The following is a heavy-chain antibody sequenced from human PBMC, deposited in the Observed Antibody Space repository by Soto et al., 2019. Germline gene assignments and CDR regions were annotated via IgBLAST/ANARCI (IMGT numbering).Heavy chain of an antibody. CDR3: ARLDLRYFDWLYSPGPPATDY. V-gene: IGHV4-39*01. D-gene: IGHD3-9*01. J-gene: IGHJ4*02. CDR1: GGSISSSSYY. CDR2: IYYSGST. Sequence: QLQLQESGPGLVKPSETLSLTCTVSGGSISSSSYYWGWIRQPPGKGLEWIGSIYYSGSTYYNPSLKSRVTISVDTSKSQFSLKLSSVTAADTAVYYCARLDLRYFDWLYSPGPPATDYWGQGTLVTVSS.